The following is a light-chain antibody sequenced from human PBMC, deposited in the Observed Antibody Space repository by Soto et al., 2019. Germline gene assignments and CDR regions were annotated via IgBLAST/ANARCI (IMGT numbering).Light chain of an antibody. CDR1: QGITGW. CDR3: QQYQRYWT. J-gene: IGKJ1*01. CDR2: DAS. Sequence: DIQLTQSPSPLSASVGDRVTITCRASQGITGWLAWYQQKPGKAPKLLIFDASTLESGVPPRFTCSGSGREFTLSISNLPPDDFATYYCQQYQRYWTFCHGTKVEVK. V-gene: IGKV1-5*01.